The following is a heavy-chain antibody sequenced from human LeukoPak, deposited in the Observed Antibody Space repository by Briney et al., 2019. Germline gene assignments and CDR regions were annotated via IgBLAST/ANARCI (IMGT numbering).Heavy chain of an antibody. CDR2: ISAYNGNT. CDR3: ARAYGWSGYFYMDV. CDR1: GGTFSSYA. Sequence: ASVKVSCKASGGTFSSYAISWVRQAPGQGLEWMGWISAYNGNTNYAQKLQGRVTMTTDTSTTTAYMELRSLRSDDTAVYYCARAYGWSGYFYMDVWGKGTTVTVS. D-gene: IGHD3-3*01. V-gene: IGHV1-18*01. J-gene: IGHJ6*03.